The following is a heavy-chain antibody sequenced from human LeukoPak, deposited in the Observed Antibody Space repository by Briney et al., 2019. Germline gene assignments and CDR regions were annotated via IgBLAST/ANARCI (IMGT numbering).Heavy chain of an antibody. V-gene: IGHV3-30*04. Sequence: PGGSLRLSCAASGFTFSSYAMHWVRQAPGKGLEWVAVISYDGSNKYYADSVKGRFTISRDNSKNTLYLQMNSLRAEDTAVYYCARDALIAAAGIHPYYYYYMDVWGKGTTVTVSS. CDR1: GFTFSSYA. CDR2: ISYDGSNK. CDR3: ARDALIAAAGIHPYYYYYMDV. D-gene: IGHD6-13*01. J-gene: IGHJ6*03.